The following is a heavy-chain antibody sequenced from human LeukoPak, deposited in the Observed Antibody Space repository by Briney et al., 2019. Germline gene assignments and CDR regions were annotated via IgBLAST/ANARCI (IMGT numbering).Heavy chain of an antibody. CDR1: GFTFSSYE. J-gene: IGHJ3*02. CDR2: ISSSGGTI. CDR3: TRVPRDAFDI. Sequence: GGSLRLSCAASGFTFSSYEMNWVRQAPGKGLEWVSYISSSGGTIYYVDSVKGRFTISRDNAKNSLYLQMNSLRAEDTAVYYCTRVPRDAFDIWGQGTMVTVSS. V-gene: IGHV3-48*03.